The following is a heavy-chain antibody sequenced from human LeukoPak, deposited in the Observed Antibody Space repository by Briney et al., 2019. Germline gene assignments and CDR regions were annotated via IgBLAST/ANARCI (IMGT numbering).Heavy chain of an antibody. J-gene: IGHJ5*02. V-gene: IGHV1-18*01. Sequence: GASVKVSCKASGYTFTSYGISWVRQAPGQGLEWMGWISAYNGNTNYAQKLQGRVTMTTDTSTSTAYMELRSLRSDDTAVYYCARSGSYYGASASGWFDPWGQGTLVTVSS. CDR3: ARSGSYYGASASGWFDP. D-gene: IGHD1-26*01. CDR2: ISAYNGNT. CDR1: GYTFTSYG.